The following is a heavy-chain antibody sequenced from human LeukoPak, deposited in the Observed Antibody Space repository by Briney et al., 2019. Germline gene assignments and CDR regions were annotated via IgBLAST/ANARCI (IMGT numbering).Heavy chain of an antibody. CDR3: ARHMVIKPFDS. CDR2: ISASGNII. D-gene: IGHD4/OR15-4a*01. Sequence: GESLKISCVASGFPFRDYYFSWVRQAPGQGLEWLSFISASGNIIHYEDSVKGRFTISRDDAKNSVFLQMDSLRTEDTALYYCARHMVIKPFDSWGQGTLVTVSS. V-gene: IGHV3-11*01. CDR1: GFPFRDYY. J-gene: IGHJ4*02.